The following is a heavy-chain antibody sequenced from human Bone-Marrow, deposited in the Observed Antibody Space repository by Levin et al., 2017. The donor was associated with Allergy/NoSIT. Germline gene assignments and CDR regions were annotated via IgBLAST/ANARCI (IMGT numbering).Heavy chain of an antibody. V-gene: IGHV4-34*01. CDR3: ARGGRWSFSYYFDY. Sequence: SQTPSLTCAVDGGSFPGYFWTWIRQPPGKGLEWIGEINHSGSTKYNPSLTSRVTISVDTSKKEFSLNLSSVTAADTAVFYCARGGRWSFSYYFDYWGQGTRVTVSS. CDR1: GGSFPGYF. J-gene: IGHJ4*02. CDR2: INHSGST. D-gene: IGHD3-10*01.